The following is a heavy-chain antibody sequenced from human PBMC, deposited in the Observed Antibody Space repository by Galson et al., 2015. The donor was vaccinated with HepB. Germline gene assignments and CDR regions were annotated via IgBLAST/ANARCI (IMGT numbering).Heavy chain of an antibody. V-gene: IGHV3-7*01. D-gene: IGHD3-10*01. CDR2: IKQDGSEK. CDR1: GFTFSSYW. Sequence: SLRLSCAASGFTFSSYWMSWVRQAPGKGLEWVANIKQDGSEKYYVDSVKGRFTISRDNAKNSLYLQMNSLRAEDTAVYYCARLGPGRMGNSMGFVWFDPWGQGTLVTVSS. J-gene: IGHJ5*02. CDR3: ARLGPGRMGNSMGFVWFDP.